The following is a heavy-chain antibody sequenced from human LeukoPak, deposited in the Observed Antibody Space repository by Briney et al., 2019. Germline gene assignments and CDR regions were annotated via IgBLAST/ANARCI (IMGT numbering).Heavy chain of an antibody. J-gene: IGHJ4*02. CDR3: AKDVLLWFGEFNYFDY. CDR1: GFAFSSYA. D-gene: IGHD3-10*01. Sequence: PGGSLRLSCAASGFAFSSYAMSWFGQAPGKGLKWVSAISGSGGSTYYADSVKGRFTISRDNSKNTLYLQMNSLRAEDTAVYYCAKDVLLWFGEFNYFDYWGQGTLVTVSS. V-gene: IGHV3-23*01. CDR2: ISGSGGST.